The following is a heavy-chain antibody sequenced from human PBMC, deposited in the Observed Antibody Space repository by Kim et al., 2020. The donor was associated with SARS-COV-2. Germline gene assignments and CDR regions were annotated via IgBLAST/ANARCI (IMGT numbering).Heavy chain of an antibody. V-gene: IGHV4-34*01. D-gene: IGHD3-22*01. J-gene: IGHJ5*01. CDR2: TTHGGST. Sequence: SETLSLTCAVYGGSFSDYYLSWIRQSPGKGLEWIGETTHGGSTNYKPSFKSRAALSVDTSKNQFSLKLTSVTAADTAVYYCSRGIRDISMIVVVFTADSQRFDSWGQGTPVTVSS. CDR1: GGSFSDYY. CDR3: SRGIRDISMIVVVFTADSQRFDS.